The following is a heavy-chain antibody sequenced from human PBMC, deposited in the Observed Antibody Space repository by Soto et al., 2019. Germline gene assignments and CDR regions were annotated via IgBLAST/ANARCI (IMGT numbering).Heavy chain of an antibody. V-gene: IGHV3-20*04. CDR2: INWSGEST. J-gene: IGHJ4*02. CDR3: ARNRRSGGYLFDY. CDR1: GVIFEDYG. D-gene: IGHD5-18*01. Sequence: GGSLRLSCVGSGVIFEDYGMNWVRQSPGKGLEWLSFINWSGESTVYGDSVRGRFTISRDNAKNSLYLQMNSLRAEDTALFYCARNRRSGGYLFDYWGQGSRVTVSS.